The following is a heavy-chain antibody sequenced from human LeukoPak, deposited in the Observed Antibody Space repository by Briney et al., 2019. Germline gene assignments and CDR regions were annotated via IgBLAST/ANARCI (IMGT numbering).Heavy chain of an antibody. D-gene: IGHD2-21*02. CDR3: AKVFGLYCGGDCRPEGAFDI. CDR2: ISGSGGST. J-gene: IGHJ3*02. Sequence: GGSLRLSCAASGFTFSSYAMSWVRQAPGKGLEWVSAISGSGGSTYYVDSVKGRFTISRDNSKNTLYLQMNSLRAEDTAVYYCAKVFGLYCGGDCRPEGAFDIWGQGTMVTVSS. V-gene: IGHV3-23*01. CDR1: GFTFSSYA.